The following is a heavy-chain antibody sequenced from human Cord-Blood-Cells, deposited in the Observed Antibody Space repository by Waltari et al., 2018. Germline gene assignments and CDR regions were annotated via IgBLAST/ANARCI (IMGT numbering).Heavy chain of an antibody. Sequence: QVQLQESGPGLVKPSETLSLTCTVSGGSISSYYWSWIRQPPGKGLEWIGYIYYSGSTHYSPSLKSRVTISVDTSKNQFSLKLSSVTAADTAVYYCARWDRLVGAFDYWGQGTLVTVSS. J-gene: IGHJ4*02. D-gene: IGHD1-26*01. CDR1: GGSISSYY. CDR2: IYYSGST. CDR3: ARWDRLVGAFDY. V-gene: IGHV4-59*08.